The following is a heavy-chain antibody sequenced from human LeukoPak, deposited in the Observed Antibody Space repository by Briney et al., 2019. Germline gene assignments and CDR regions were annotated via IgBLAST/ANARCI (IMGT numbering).Heavy chain of an antibody. D-gene: IGHD6-13*01. J-gene: IGHJ4*02. Sequence: SETLSLTCTVSGGSINSYYWSWIRQPPGKGLEWIGYIYYSGSTNYSPSLKGRVTISVDTSKNQFSLKLSSVTVADTAVYYCARGLAAAGTSYFDYWGQGTLVTVSS. CDR3: ARGLAAAGTSYFDY. CDR1: GGSINSYY. CDR2: IYYSGST. V-gene: IGHV4-59*01.